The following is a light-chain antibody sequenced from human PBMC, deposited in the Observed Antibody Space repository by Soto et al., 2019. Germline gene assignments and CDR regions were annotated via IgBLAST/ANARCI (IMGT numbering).Light chain of an antibody. J-gene: IGLJ3*02. CDR3: CSYTSSDTHLL. Sequence: QSALTQPASVSGSPGQAITISCTGSTSDVGGYNYVSWYQQHPGKAPKLMIYEVINRPSGVSSRFSGSKSGNTASLTISGLQAEDEGDYYCCSYTSSDTHLLFGGGTTLTVL. V-gene: IGLV2-14*01. CDR1: TSDVGGYNY. CDR2: EVI.